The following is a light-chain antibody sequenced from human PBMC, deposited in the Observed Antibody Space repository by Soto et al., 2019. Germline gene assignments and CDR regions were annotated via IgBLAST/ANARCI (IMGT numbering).Light chain of an antibody. CDR2: EVS. CDR3: SSYTSSSTYV. CDR1: SSDVGGYNY. Sequence: QSALTQPASVSGSPGQSITISCTGTSSDVGGYNYVSWYQQHPGKAPKLMIYEVSNRPSGVSNRFSGSKSGNTASLTISGHQAEDEADYYCSSYTSSSTYVFGTGTKVTDL. J-gene: IGLJ1*01. V-gene: IGLV2-14*01.